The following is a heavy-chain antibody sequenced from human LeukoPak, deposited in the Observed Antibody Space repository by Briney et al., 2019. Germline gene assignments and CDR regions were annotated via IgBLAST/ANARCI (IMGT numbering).Heavy chain of an antibody. CDR1: GYTFSRYY. CDR3: ARAGGYSGSDY. V-gene: IGHV1-46*01. Sequence: ASVKVSFKASGYTFSRYYMYWVRQAPGQGLEWMGIINPSGGSTSYAQKFQGRVTVTRDTSTSTVYMELSSLRSEDTAVYYCARAGGYSGSDYWGQGTLVTVSS. CDR2: INPSGGST. J-gene: IGHJ4*02. D-gene: IGHD5-12*01.